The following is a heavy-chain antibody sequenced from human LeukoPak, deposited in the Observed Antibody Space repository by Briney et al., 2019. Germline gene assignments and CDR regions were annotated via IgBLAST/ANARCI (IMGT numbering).Heavy chain of an antibody. V-gene: IGHV3-9*01. CDR2: ISWNSGSI. D-gene: IGHD3-10*01. J-gene: IGHJ4*02. CDR1: GFTFDDYA. Sequence: PGGSLRLSCAASGFTFDDYAMHWVRQAPGKGLEWVSGISWNSGSIGYADSVKGRFTISRDNAKNSLYLQMNSLRAEDTALYYCAKELRSGTMVRGVIITCSGLCYWGQGTLVTVSS. CDR3: AKELRSGTMVRGVIITCSGLCY.